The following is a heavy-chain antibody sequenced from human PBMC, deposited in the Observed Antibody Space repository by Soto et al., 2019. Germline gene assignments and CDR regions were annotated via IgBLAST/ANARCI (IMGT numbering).Heavy chain of an antibody. D-gene: IGHD3-22*01. CDR1: GFTFSSYS. Sequence: PGGSLRLSCAASGFTFSSYSMNWVRQAPGKGLEWVSSISSSSSYIYYADSVKGRFTISRDNAKNSLYLQMNSLRAEDTAVYYCARDGSLGIYDSAAFDIWGQGTMVTVSS. V-gene: IGHV3-21*01. CDR3: ARDGSLGIYDSAAFDI. CDR2: ISSSSSYI. J-gene: IGHJ3*02.